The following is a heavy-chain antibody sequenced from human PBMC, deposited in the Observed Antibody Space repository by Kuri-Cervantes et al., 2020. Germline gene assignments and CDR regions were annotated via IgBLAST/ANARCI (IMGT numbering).Heavy chain of an antibody. J-gene: IGHJ4*02. CDR1: GGSISSGGYY. Sequence: SETLSLTCTVSGGSISSGGYYWSWIRQHPGKGLEWIGYIYYSGSTYYNPSLKSRVTISVDTSKNQFSLKLSSVTAADTAVYYCARLWLERTFDYWGQGTLVTVSS. CDR3: ARLWLERTFDY. CDR2: IYYSGST. V-gene: IGHV4-31*03. D-gene: IGHD3-10*01.